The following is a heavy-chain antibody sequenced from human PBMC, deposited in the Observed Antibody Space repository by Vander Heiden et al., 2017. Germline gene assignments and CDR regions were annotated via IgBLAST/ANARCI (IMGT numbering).Heavy chain of an antibody. Sequence: QVQLVQSGAEVKKPGASVTVSCKASGYTFTGYYMHWVRQAPGQGLEWMGRINPNSGGTNYAQKFQGRVTMTRDTSISTAYMELSRLRSDVTAVYYCASRTCGGDCYDAFDIWGQGTMVTVSS. D-gene: IGHD2-21*02. CDR1: GYTFTGYY. J-gene: IGHJ3*02. CDR2: INPNSGGT. CDR3: ASRTCGGDCYDAFDI. V-gene: IGHV1-2*06.